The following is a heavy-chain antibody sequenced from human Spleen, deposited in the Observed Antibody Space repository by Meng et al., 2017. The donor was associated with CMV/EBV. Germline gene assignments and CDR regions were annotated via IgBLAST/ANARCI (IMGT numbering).Heavy chain of an antibody. CDR3: ANVIQGGYESNGYIWD. CDR2: IYYSGNT. CDR1: GGSISSYY. Sequence: SETLSLTCTVSGGSISSYYWSWIRQPPGKGLEWIGYIYYSGNTNYNPSLKSRVTISVDTSKNQFSLKLSPVTAADTAVYYCANVIQGGYESNGYIWDWGQGTLVTVSS. J-gene: IGHJ4*02. V-gene: IGHV4-59*01. D-gene: IGHD3-22*01.